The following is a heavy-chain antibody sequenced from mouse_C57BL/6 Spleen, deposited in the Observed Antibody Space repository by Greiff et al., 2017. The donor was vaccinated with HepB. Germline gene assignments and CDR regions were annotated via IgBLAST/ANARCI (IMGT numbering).Heavy chain of an antibody. CDR2: IYPGNSDT. CDR1: GYTFTSYW. D-gene: IGHD1-1*01. CDR3: TPYYYGSSYREGYYAMDY. V-gene: IGHV1-5*01. Sequence: EVQLQQSGTVLARPGASVKMSCKPSGYTFTSYWMHWVKQRPGQGLEWIGAIYPGNSDTSYNQKFKGKAKLTAVTSASTAYMELSSLTNEDSAVYYCTPYYYGSSYREGYYAMDYWGQGTSVTVSS. J-gene: IGHJ4*01.